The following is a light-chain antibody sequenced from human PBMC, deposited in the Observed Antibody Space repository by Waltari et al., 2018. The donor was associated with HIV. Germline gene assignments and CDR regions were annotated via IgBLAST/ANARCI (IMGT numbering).Light chain of an antibody. J-gene: IGLJ2*01. CDR1: SSDVGGYNI. CDR3: CSYARSGIP. Sequence: QSALTQPASVSGSFGQSIPIPCPGTSSDVGGYNIVSWYQYHPGKAPKLIIYEVSKRPSGVSNRFSGSKSSNTASLTVSGLQAEDEAHYYCCSYARSGIPFGGGTKLTVL. V-gene: IGLV2-23*02. CDR2: EVS.